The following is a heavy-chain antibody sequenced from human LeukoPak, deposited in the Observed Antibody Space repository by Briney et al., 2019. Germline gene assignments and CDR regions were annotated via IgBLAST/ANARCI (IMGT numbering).Heavy chain of an antibody. J-gene: IGHJ4*02. CDR2: FDPEDGET. Sequence: ASVKVSCKVSGYTLTELSMHWVRQAPGKGLEWMGGFDPEDGETIYAQKFQGRVTMTEDTSTDTAYMELSSLRSEDTALYYCTRVTSWRTGFDYWGQGTLVTVSS. CDR3: TRVTSWRTGFDY. D-gene: IGHD1-1*01. CDR1: GYTLTELS. V-gene: IGHV1-24*01.